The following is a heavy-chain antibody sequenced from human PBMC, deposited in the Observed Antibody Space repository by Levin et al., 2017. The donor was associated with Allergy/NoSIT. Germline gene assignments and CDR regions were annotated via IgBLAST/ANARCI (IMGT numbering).Heavy chain of an antibody. CDR2: ISAGGSST. D-gene: IGHD6-19*01. V-gene: IGHV3-23*01. J-gene: IGHJ4*02. Sequence: PGESLKISCAASGFTFSSYAMTWVRQAPGKGLEWVSTISAGGSSTYYADSVKGRFTISRDNSKNTMYLQMNSLRAEDTALYYCAKGVGSSVWSGRGTFDFWGQGTLVTVSS. CDR3: AKGVGSSVWSGRGTFDF. CDR1: GFTFSSYA.